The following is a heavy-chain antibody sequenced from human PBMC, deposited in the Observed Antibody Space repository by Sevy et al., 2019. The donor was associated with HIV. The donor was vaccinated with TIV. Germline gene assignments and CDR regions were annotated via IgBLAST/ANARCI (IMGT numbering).Heavy chain of an antibody. CDR1: GYSFTSYW. Sequence: GESLKISCKGSGYSFTSYWIGWVRQMPGKGLEWMGIIYPGDSDTRYSPSFQGQVTISADKSISTAYLQWSGLKASDTAMYYCARLGGAAAGTRQWLVHYYYYMDVWGKGTTVTVSS. V-gene: IGHV5-51*01. J-gene: IGHJ6*03. D-gene: IGHD6-13*01. CDR2: IYPGDSDT. CDR3: ARLGGAAAGTRQWLVHYYYYMDV.